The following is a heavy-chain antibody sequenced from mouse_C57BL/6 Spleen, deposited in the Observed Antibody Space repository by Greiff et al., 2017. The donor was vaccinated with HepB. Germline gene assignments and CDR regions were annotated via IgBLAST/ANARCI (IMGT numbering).Heavy chain of an antibody. CDR2: IDPETGGT. CDR1: GYTFTDYE. Sequence: QVQLQQSGAELVRPGASVTLSCKASGYTFTDYEMHWVKQTPVHGLEWIGAIDPETGGTAYNQKFKGKAILTADKSSSTAYMELRSLTSEDSAVYYCTSLYYGSSYWYFDVWGTGTTVTVSS. V-gene: IGHV1-15*01. D-gene: IGHD1-1*01. J-gene: IGHJ1*03. CDR3: TSLYYGSSYWYFDV.